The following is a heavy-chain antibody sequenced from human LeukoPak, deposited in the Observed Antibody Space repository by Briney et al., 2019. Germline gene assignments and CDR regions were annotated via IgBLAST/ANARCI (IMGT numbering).Heavy chain of an antibody. J-gene: IGHJ4*02. CDR2: ISSSSSYI. Sequence: GRSLRLSCAASGFTFSSYSMNWVRQAPGKGLEWVSSISSSSSYIYYADSVKGRFTISRDNAKNSLYLQMNSLRAEDTAVYYCARDPPRGSGGYWGQGTLVTVSS. CDR1: GFTFSSYS. V-gene: IGHV3-21*01. D-gene: IGHD2-15*01. CDR3: ARDPPRGSGGY.